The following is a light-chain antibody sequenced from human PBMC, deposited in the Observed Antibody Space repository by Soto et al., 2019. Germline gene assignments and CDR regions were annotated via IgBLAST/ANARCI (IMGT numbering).Light chain of an antibody. J-gene: IGKJ3*01. Sequence: EIVLTQSPGTLSLSPGERATLSCRASQSVSSSYLAWYQQKPGQAPRLLIYGASSRATGIPDRFSGSGSGTDFTLTISRLEPEDCAVYDCQQYGSSPLFTFGPGTKVDIK. CDR2: GAS. CDR3: QQYGSSPLFT. V-gene: IGKV3-20*01. CDR1: QSVSSSY.